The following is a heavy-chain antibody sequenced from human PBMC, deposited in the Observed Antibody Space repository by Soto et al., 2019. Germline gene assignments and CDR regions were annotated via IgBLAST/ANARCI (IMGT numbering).Heavy chain of an antibody. CDR1: GFTFTTYD. D-gene: IGHD2-15*01. Sequence: GGSLRLSCAASGFTFTTYDINWVRQAPGKGLEWVAVISNDGRGKYYADSVKGRFTISRDNSKNTLYLQVNSLRSDDTAVYYCARDQCFGGGRSCYYFDFWGQGTLVTVSS. CDR3: ARDQCFGGGRSCYYFDF. V-gene: IGHV3-30*04. J-gene: IGHJ4*02. CDR2: ISNDGRGK.